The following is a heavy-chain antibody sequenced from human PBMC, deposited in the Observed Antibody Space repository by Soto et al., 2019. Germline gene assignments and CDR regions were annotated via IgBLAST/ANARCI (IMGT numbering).Heavy chain of an antibody. D-gene: IGHD2-2*01. CDR3: ARDLGYCSSTSCYDAFDI. V-gene: IGHV1-69*04. CDR2: IIPILGIA. Sequence: ASVKVSCKASGGTFSSYAISWVRQAPGQGLEWMGRIIPILGIANYAQKFQGRVTNTADKSTGTAYMELSSLRSEDTAVYYCARDLGYCSSTSCYDAFDIWGQGTMVTVSS. J-gene: IGHJ3*02. CDR1: GGTFSSYA.